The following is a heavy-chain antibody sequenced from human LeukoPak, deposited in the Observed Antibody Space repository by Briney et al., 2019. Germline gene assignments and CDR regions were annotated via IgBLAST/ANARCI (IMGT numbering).Heavy chain of an antibody. D-gene: IGHD2-2*01. CDR2: IDTSGST. V-gene: IGHV4-61*02. J-gene: IGHJ6*03. CDR3: AREAVESVPAAKRGVYYYYYYMDV. Sequence: SETLSLTCTVSGDSISSGTYYWSWIRQPAGKGLEWIGRIDTSGSTNYNPSLKSRVTISVDTSKNQFSLKLSSVTAADTAVYYCAREAVESVPAAKRGVYYYYYYMDVWGTGTTATVSS. CDR1: GDSISSGTYY.